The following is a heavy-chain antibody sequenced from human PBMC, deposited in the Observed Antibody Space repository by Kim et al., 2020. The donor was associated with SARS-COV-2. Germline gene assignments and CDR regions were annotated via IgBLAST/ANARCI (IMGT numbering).Heavy chain of an antibody. Sequence: SVKVSCKASGGTFSSYAISWVRQAPGQGLEWMGGIIPIFGTANYAQKFQGRVTITADESTSTAYMELSSLRSEDTAVYYCATRAVVPAAIFGSSSFKPNGDYYYGMDVWGQGTTVTVSS. CDR3: ATRAVVPAAIFGSSSFKPNGDYYYGMDV. CDR2: IIPIFGTA. CDR1: GGTFSSYA. V-gene: IGHV1-69*13. J-gene: IGHJ6*02. D-gene: IGHD2-2*01.